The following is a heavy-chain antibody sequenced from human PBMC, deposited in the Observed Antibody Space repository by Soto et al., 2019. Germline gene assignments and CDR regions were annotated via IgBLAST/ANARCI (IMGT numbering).Heavy chain of an antibody. Sequence: QVLLVQSGTEVKKPGSSVKVSCQASGGTSSDYALTWVRQAPGQGLECMGGIIPIFGTANYAQRFQGSVSITADESSSTAYMELRSLKSADTAVYYCAGSFKYGSGTFDALDVWGHGTMVMVSS. J-gene: IGHJ3*01. CDR3: AGSFKYGSGTFDALDV. V-gene: IGHV1-69*01. D-gene: IGHD3-10*01. CDR1: GGTSSDYA. CDR2: IIPIFGTA.